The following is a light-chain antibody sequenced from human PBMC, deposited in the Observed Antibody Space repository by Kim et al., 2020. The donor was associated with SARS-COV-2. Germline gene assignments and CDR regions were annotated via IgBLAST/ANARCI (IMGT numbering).Light chain of an antibody. CDR3: QQYYTTPIT. CDR2: GAS. V-gene: IGKV4-1*01. Sequence: APPPFKSVLCVLSSSTNRNYLICLQQKPVQPPSLLIYGASSRKSGVPVRFVGIVSGTVFTLTISSLQAEYVAVYYCQQYYTTPITFVQVTRLEIK. J-gene: IGKJ5*01. CDR1: LCVLSSSTNRNY.